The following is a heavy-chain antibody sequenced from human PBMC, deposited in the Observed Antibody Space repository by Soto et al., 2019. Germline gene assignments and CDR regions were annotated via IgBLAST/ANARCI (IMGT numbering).Heavy chain of an antibody. CDR1: GGTFSSYA. CDR3: ARALQQLSLYFDY. Sequence: QVQLVQSGAEVKKPGSSVKVSCKASGGTFSSYAISWVRQAPGQGLEWLGGIIPLFATENYAQKFQGRVTITADESTSTAYMELSSLSSEDTAVYYCARALQQLSLYFDYWGEGTLVTVSS. V-gene: IGHV1-69*01. D-gene: IGHD6-13*01. CDR2: IIPLFATE. J-gene: IGHJ4*02.